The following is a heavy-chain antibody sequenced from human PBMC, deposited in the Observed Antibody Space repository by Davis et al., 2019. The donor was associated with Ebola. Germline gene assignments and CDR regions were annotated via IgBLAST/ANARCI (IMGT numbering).Heavy chain of an antibody. D-gene: IGHD3-3*01. CDR3: ASDHITIFGEEYYLDV. Sequence: GGSLRLSCAASGFTFSSYAMHWVRQAPGKGLEWVAVISPDGNEKKFADSVKGRFTISRDNSQNTVDLQMSSLRLDDTAIYYCASDHITIFGEEYYLDVWGRGSLVTVTS. CDR2: ISPDGNEK. CDR1: GFTFSSYA. V-gene: IGHV3-30-3*01. J-gene: IGHJ4*02.